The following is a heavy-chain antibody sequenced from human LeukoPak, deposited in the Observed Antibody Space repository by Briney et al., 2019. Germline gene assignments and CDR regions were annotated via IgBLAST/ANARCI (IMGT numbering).Heavy chain of an antibody. D-gene: IGHD6-6*01. J-gene: IGHJ4*02. Sequence: GGSLRLSCAASGFTLDDYAMHWVRQAPGKGLEWVSGISWNSGSIGYADSVKGRFTISRDNAKNSLYLQMNSLRAEDTALYYCASLVRPDYWGQGTLVTVSS. V-gene: IGHV3-9*01. CDR1: GFTLDDYA. CDR2: ISWNSGSI. CDR3: ASLVRPDY.